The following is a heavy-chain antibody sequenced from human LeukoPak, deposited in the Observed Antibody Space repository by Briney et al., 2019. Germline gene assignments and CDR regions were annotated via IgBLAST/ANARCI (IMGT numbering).Heavy chain of an antibody. V-gene: IGHV3-21*01. J-gene: IGHJ4*02. D-gene: IGHD3-10*01. CDR1: GFTFSSYT. Sequence: GGSLRLSCAASGFTFSSYTMNWVRQAPGKGLEWVTYISSSSTYLYYADSVKGRFTISRDISKNTLYLQMNSLRAEDTAVYYCARDMGRGVQKGGDYWGQGTLVTVSS. CDR2: ISSSSTYL. CDR3: ARDMGRGVQKGGDY.